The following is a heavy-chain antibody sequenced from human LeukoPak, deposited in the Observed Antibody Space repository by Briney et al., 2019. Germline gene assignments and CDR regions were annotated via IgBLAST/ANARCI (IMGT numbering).Heavy chain of an antibody. D-gene: IGHD5-18*01. J-gene: IGHJ4*02. V-gene: IGHV3-30*04. CDR2: ISYDGSNK. CDR1: GFTFSSYA. Sequence: PGGSLRLSCAASGFTFSSYAMHWARQAPGKGLEWVAVISYDGSNKYYADSVKGRFTISRDNSKNTLYLQMNSLRAEDTAVYYCARDSEQLWFTNFDYWGQGTLVTVSS. CDR3: ARDSEQLWFTNFDY.